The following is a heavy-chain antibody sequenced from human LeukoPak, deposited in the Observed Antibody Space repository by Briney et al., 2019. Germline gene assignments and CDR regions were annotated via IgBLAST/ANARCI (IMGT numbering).Heavy chain of an antibody. J-gene: IGHJ4*02. V-gene: IGHV4-38-2*02. D-gene: IGHD3-22*01. CDR1: GYSISSGYY. CDR3: ARGGDYYDSSGYYYVVHFDY. CDR2: IYHSGST. Sequence: SETLSLTCTVSGYSISSGYYWGWIRQPPGKGLEWIGSIYHSGSTYYNPSLKSRVTISVDTSKNQFSLKLSSVTAADTAVYYCARGGDYYDSSGYYYVVHFDYWGQGTLVTVSS.